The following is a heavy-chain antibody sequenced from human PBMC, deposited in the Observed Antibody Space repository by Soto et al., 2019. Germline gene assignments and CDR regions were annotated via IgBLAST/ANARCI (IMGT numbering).Heavy chain of an antibody. CDR1: GGTFSSYT. CDR2: YISILGIA. J-gene: IGHJ1*01. D-gene: IGHD4-17*01. V-gene: IGHV1-69*02. CDR3: ASVPDYGEAY. Sequence: QVKLVQSWAEVKKPGSSVKVSCKASGGTFSSYTISWVRQAPGQGLEWMGSYISILGIANYPQKLQGRVKLTADKSTSKAYMELSSLRSEDTAVYYCASVPDYGEAYGGQGTLVTVSS.